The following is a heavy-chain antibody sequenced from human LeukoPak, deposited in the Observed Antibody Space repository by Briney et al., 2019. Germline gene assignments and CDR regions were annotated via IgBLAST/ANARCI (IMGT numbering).Heavy chain of an antibody. CDR2: INHSGST. V-gene: IGHV4-34*01. J-gene: IGHJ3*02. Sequence: PSETLSLTCAVYGGFFSGYYWSWIRQPPGKGLEWIGEINHSGSTNYNPSLKSRVTISVDTSKNQFSLKLSSVTAADTAVYYCARSRPMVRGAKTVRAFDIWGQGTMVTVSS. D-gene: IGHD3-10*01. CDR3: ARSRPMVRGAKTVRAFDI. CDR1: GGFFSGYY.